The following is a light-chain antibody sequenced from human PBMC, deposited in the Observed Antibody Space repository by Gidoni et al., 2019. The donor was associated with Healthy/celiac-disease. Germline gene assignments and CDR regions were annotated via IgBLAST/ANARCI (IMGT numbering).Light chain of an antibody. CDR1: QSRLHSNGYND. CDR3: MQAIQNPYS. Sequence: DTVMTQSPLSLPVTPGEPASISCRSSQSRLHSNGYNDLDWYLQKPGQSPQLLIYLGSNRASGVPDRFSGSGSGTDFTLKISRVEAEDVGVYYCMQAIQNPYSFGQGTKLEIK. J-gene: IGKJ2*03. V-gene: IGKV2-28*01. CDR2: LGS.